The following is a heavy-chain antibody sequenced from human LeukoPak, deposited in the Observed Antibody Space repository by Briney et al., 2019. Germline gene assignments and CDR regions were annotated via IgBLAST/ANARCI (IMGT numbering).Heavy chain of an antibody. V-gene: IGHV3-7*04. Sequence: GGSLRLSCAASGFTFRTYWMTWVRQAPGKGLEWVANIKQDGSEKYYVDSVKGRFTISRDNAKNSLYLQMNSLRAEDTAVYYCAKDSLDYWGQGTLVTVSS. CDR1: GFTFRTYW. CDR3: AKDSLDY. J-gene: IGHJ4*02. CDR2: IKQDGSEK.